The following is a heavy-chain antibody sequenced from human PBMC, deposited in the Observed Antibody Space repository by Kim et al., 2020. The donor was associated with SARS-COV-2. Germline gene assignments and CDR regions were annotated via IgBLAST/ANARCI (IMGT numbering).Heavy chain of an antibody. CDR3: STDAGPAAYSRGSWFAS. D-gene: IGHD3-16*01. Sequence: GGSLRLSCAASGFTFSGYYMSWVRQAPGKGLECVSVIYSDTSTKYSEDAVGRRTITTGSSSKTPHLQQNSIIIAEKTADYCSTDAGPAAYSRGSWFAS. CDR1: GFTFSGYY. J-gene: IGHJ5*01. CDR2: IYSDTST. V-gene: IGHV3-66*01.